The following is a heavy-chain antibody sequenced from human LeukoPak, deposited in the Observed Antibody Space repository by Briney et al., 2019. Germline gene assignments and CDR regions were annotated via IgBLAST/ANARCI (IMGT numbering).Heavy chain of an antibody. CDR2: IYYSGST. J-gene: IGHJ6*02. CDR1: GGSISSFY. V-gene: IGHV4-59*01. D-gene: IGHD6-13*01. Sequence: SETLSLTCTVSGGSISSFYWSWIRQPPGKGLEWVGYIYYSGSTNYNPSLKSRVTISVDMSKNQFSLRLNSVTAADTAVYYCARSDSHSVASAGPYYYGMDVWGQGTAVTASS. CDR3: ARSDSHSVASAGPYYYGMDV.